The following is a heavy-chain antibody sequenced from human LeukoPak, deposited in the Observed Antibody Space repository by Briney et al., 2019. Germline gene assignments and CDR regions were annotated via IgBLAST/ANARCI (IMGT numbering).Heavy chain of an antibody. CDR3: ARDNGSYYDFWSGYYDPFDY. V-gene: IGHV1-2*02. Sequence: ASVKVSCKASGYTFTGYYMHWVRQAPGQGREWMGWINPNSGGTNYAQKFQRRVTMTRDTSISTAYMELSRLRADDTAVYYCARDNGSYYDFWSGYYDPFDYWGQGTLVTVSS. CDR1: GYTFTGYY. D-gene: IGHD3-3*01. J-gene: IGHJ4*02. CDR2: INPNSGGT.